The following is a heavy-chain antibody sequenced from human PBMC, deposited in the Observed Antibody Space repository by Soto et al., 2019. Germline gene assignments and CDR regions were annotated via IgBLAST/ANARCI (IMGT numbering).Heavy chain of an antibody. CDR2: IIPIFGTA. D-gene: IGHD3-22*01. CDR1: GGTFSSYA. V-gene: IGHV1-69*13. Sequence: SVKVSCKASGGTFSSYAISWVRQAPGQGLEWMGGIIPIFGTANYAQKFQGRVTITADESTSTAYMELSSLRSEDTAVYYCARDPTENYYDSSGQPNWGQGTLVTVS. CDR3: ARDPTENYYDSSGQPN. J-gene: IGHJ4*02.